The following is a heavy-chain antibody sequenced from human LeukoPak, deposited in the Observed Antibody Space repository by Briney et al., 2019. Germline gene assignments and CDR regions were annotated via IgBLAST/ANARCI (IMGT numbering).Heavy chain of an antibody. CDR2: MYYTGSS. Sequence: SETLSLTRTVSGGSINNYFWNWIRQPPGKGLEWIGYMYYTGSSSYSPSLKSRVTISVDASKNQFSLKLSSVTTADTAIYYCARGSIPTQNWFDPWGQGTPVTVSS. CDR3: ARGSIPTQNWFDP. D-gene: IGHD2-2*01. J-gene: IGHJ5*02. CDR1: GGSINNYF. V-gene: IGHV4-59*01.